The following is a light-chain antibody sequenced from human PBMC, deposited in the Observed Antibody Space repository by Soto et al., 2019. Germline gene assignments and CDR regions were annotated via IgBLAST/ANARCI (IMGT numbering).Light chain of an antibody. CDR3: QQYGSSPWT. J-gene: IGKJ1*01. Sequence: EIVITQYPVTLSVSPGERATLSCRASQSVSSSYLAWYQQKPGQAPRLLIYGASSRATGIPDRFSGSGSGTDFTLTISRLEPEDFAVYYCQQYGSSPWTFGQGTKVDIK. CDR1: QSVSSSY. CDR2: GAS. V-gene: IGKV3-20*01.